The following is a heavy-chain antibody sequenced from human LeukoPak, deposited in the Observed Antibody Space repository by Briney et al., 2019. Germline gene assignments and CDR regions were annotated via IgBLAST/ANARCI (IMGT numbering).Heavy chain of an antibody. J-gene: IGHJ4*02. CDR3: ARGRGARDY. CDR1: GFTVSSNY. CDR2: INHSGST. D-gene: IGHD1-26*01. V-gene: IGHV4-34*01. Sequence: PGGSLRLSCAASGFTVSSNYMSWVRQPPGKGLEWIGEINHSGSTNYNPSLKSRVTISVDTSKNQFSLKLSSVTAADTAVYYCARGRGARDYWGQGTLVTVSS.